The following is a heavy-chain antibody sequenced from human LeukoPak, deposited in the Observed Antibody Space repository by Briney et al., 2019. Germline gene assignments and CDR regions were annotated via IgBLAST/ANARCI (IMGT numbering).Heavy chain of an antibody. J-gene: IGHJ6*03. Sequence: ASVKVSCKASGYTFTSYDVNWVRQATGQGLEWMGWMNPNSGNTGYAQKFQGRVTITRNTSISTAYMELSSLRSEDTGVYYCARGTRRRELHHYYYYMDVWGKGTTVTVSS. D-gene: IGHD1-26*01. CDR1: GYTFTSYD. CDR2: MNPNSGNT. V-gene: IGHV1-8*03. CDR3: ARGTRRRELHHYYYYMDV.